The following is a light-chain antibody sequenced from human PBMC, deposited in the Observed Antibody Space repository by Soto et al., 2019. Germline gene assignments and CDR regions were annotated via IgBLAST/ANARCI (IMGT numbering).Light chain of an antibody. J-gene: IGLJ1*01. CDR2: EVT. Sequence: QSALTQPPSASGSPGQSVTISCTGTSSDVGGYNYVSWYQQHPGKAPKLMIYEVTRRPSGVPDRFSGSKSGNTASLTVSGLLAEDEADYYCASYGGNNNFVFGSGTKLTVL. CDR1: SSDVGGYNY. V-gene: IGLV2-8*01. CDR3: ASYGGNNNFV.